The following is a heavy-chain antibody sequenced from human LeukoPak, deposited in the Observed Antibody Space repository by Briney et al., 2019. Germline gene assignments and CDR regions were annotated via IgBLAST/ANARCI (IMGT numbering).Heavy chain of an antibody. CDR3: ARGRNYYDSSGYYYVGGDY. CDR1: GFTFRNYA. Sequence: GGSLRLSCAASGFTFRNYAMNWVRQAPGKGLEWVSSISSSSSYIYYADSVKGRFTISRDNAKNSLYLQMNSLRAEDTAVYYCARGRNYYDSSGYYYVGGDYWGQGTLVTVSS. J-gene: IGHJ4*02. D-gene: IGHD3-22*01. V-gene: IGHV3-21*01. CDR2: ISSSSSYI.